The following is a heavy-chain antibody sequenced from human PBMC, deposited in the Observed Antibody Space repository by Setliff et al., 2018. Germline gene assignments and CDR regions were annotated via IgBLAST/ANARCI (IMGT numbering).Heavy chain of an antibody. Sequence: KPSETLSLTCAASGGTFSYYYWTWIRQPPGKGLEWIGEINHSGSTSYNPSLESRVTISIDTSKNQFSLNLRYVTAADTGLYYCARGRNIKLRLLDSWGQGKLVTV. CDR1: GGTFSYYY. V-gene: IGHV4-34*01. CDR3: ARGRNIKLRLLDS. D-gene: IGHD1-20*01. CDR2: INHSGST. J-gene: IGHJ4*02.